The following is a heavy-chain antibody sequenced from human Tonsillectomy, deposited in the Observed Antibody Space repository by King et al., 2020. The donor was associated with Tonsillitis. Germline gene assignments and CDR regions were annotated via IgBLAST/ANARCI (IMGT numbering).Heavy chain of an antibody. CDR1: GFTFSSYG. CDR2: IWYDGSNK. CDR3: ARAPKLLWFGDDY. J-gene: IGHJ4*02. Sequence: VQLVESAGGVVQPGRSLRLSCAASGFTFSSYGMHWVRQAPGKGLEWVAVIWYDGSNKYYADSVKGRFTISRDNSKNTLYLQMNSLRAEDTAVYYCARAPKLLWFGDDYWGQGTLVTVSS. V-gene: IGHV3-33*01. D-gene: IGHD3-10*01.